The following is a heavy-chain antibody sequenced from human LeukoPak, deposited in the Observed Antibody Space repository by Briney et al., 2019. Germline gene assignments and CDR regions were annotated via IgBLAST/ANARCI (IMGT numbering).Heavy chain of an antibody. CDR1: GFTFSSYW. CDR2: IKQDGSEK. J-gene: IGHJ4*02. CDR3: AGDYQYDYVWGSYRQPYFPY. V-gene: IGHV3-7*01. Sequence: GGSLRLSCAASGFTFSSYWMSWVRQAPGKGLEWVANIKQDGSEKYYVDSVKGRFTISRDNAKNSLYLQMNSLRAEDTAVYYCAGDYQYDYVWGSYRQPYFPYWGQGTLVTVSS. D-gene: IGHD3-16*02.